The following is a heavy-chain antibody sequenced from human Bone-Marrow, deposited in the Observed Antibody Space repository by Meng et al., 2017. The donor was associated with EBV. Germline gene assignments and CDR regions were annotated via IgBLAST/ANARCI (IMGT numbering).Heavy chain of an antibody. CDR3: ARQSARQLVPYY. Sequence: QVQVREGGGGMSRASVTLSRTCAVYGGSFSGYYWSRNRQAPGKGLEWIREINHSGSTNYNPSLKSRVTISVDTSKNQFSLKLSSVTAADTAVYYCARQSARQLVPYYWGQGTLVTVSS. CDR1: GGSFSGYY. D-gene: IGHD6-6*01. V-gene: IGHV4-34*01. CDR2: INHSGST. J-gene: IGHJ4*02.